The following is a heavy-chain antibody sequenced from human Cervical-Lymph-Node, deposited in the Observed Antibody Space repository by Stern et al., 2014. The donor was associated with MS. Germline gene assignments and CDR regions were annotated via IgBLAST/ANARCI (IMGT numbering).Heavy chain of an antibody. J-gene: IGHJ4*02. CDR3: GRERAYNRSPFNS. CDR1: GFTFSTYG. V-gene: IGHV3-33*01. D-gene: IGHD1-14*01. Sequence: VQLVESGGGVVQPGGSLRLSCAASGFTFSTYGMHWVRQAPGKGLEWVAVIWFDGSNKYYGDSVKGRFTISRDNSKNTLSLEMNSLRVENTAVYYCGRERAYNRSPFNSWGQGPPVTVS. CDR2: IWFDGSNK.